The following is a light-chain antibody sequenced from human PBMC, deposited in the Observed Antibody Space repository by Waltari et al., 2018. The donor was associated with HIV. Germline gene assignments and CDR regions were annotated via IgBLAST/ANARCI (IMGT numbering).Light chain of an antibody. J-gene: IGKJ2*01. CDR3: MQSLHLLYT. CDR2: DVS. Sequence: DIVMTQTPPSLSVTPGHTASFSCRSSQSLKHTDGKNYLYWYLQLQGQSPQVLIYDVSNRYAGVPDRSSGSGSGTHVTLKIARVEADDVGSYYCMQSLHLLYTFGQGTKLQIK. V-gene: IGKV2D-29*02. CDR1: QSLKHTDGKNY.